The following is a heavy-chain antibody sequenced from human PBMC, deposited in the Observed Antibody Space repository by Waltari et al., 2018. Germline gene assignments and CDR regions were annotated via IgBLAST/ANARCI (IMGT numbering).Heavy chain of an antibody. V-gene: IGHV3-23*04. J-gene: IGHJ6*03. CDR3: AKDGVLRFLEWLYPGYMDV. D-gene: IGHD3-3*01. CDR2: ISGSGGST. CDR1: GFTFSSYA. Sequence: EVQLVESGGGLVQPGGSLRLSCAASGFTFSSYAMSWVRQAPGKGLEWVSAISGSGGSTYYADSVKGRFTISRDNSKNTLYLQMNSLRAEDTAVYYCAKDGVLRFLEWLYPGYMDVWGKGTTVIVSS.